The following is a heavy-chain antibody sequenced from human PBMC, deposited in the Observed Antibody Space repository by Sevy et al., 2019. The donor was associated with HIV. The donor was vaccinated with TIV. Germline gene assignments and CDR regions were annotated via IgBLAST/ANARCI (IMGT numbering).Heavy chain of an antibody. CDR1: GFTFSSHW. D-gene: IGHD3-16*01. J-gene: IGHJ3*02. CDR3: ARSKVGVGDAFDI. CDR2: LNYDGSYT. V-gene: IGHV3-74*01. Sequence: GGSLRLSCAASGFTFSSHWMQWVRQAPGKGLVWVSRLNYDGSYTNYADSVKGRFTISRDNAKRTLYLQRNSLRAEDTALYYCARSKVGVGDAFDIWGQGTMVTVSS.